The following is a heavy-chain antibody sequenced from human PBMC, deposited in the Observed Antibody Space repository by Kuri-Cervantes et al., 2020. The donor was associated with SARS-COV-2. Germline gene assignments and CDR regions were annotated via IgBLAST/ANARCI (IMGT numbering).Heavy chain of an antibody. V-gene: IGHV4-59*01. CDR1: GGSISSYY. D-gene: IGHD3-3*01. J-gene: IGHJ3*02. CDR2: IYYSGST. Sequence: GSLRLSCTVSGGSISSYYWSWIRQPPGKGLEWIGYIYYSGSTNYNPSLKSRVTISVDTSKNQFSLKLSSVTATDTAVYYCARITIFGVVISGDFDIWGQGTMVTVSS. CDR3: ARITIFGVVISGDFDI.